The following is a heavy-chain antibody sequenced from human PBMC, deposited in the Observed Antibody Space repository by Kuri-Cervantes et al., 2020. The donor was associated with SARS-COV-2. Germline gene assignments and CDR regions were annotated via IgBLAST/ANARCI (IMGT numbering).Heavy chain of an antibody. Sequence: SETLSLTCTVSGGSISSYYWSWIRQPAGKGLEWIGRIYTSGSTNYHPSLKSRVTMSVDTSKNQFSLKLSSVTAADTAVYYCARSYYDIFTGWFDPWGQGTLVTVSS. CDR1: GGSISSYY. CDR2: IYTSGST. CDR3: ARSYYDIFTGWFDP. D-gene: IGHD3-9*01. J-gene: IGHJ5*02. V-gene: IGHV4-4*07.